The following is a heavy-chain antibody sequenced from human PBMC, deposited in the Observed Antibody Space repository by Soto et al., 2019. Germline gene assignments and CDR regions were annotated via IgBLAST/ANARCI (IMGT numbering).Heavy chain of an antibody. V-gene: IGHV1-46*01. J-gene: IGHJ3*02. CDR1: GYTFTSYY. D-gene: IGHD2-8*02. CDR2: INPSGGST. CDR3: ARDTPPGVVYEAAFDI. Sequence: ASVKVSCKASGYTFTSYYMHWVRQAPGQGLEWMGIINPSGGSTSYAQKFQGRVTMTRDTSTSTVYMELSSLRSEDTAVYYCARDTPPGVVYEAAFDIWGQGTMVTVSS.